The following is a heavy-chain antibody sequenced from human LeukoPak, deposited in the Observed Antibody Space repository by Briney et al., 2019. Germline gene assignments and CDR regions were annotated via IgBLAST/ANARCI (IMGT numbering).Heavy chain of an antibody. Sequence: SETLSLTCTVSGGSISTYYWSWIRQPAGKGLEWIGRIYTSGSTNYNPSLKSRVTMSVDTSKNQFSLKLSSVTAADTAVYYCATYCSSTSCYRSQALPSDYYYYYGMDVWGQGATVTVSS. CDR2: IYTSGST. V-gene: IGHV4-4*07. J-gene: IGHJ6*02. CDR1: GGSISTYY. D-gene: IGHD2-2*01. CDR3: ATYCSSTSCYRSQALPSDYYYYYGMDV.